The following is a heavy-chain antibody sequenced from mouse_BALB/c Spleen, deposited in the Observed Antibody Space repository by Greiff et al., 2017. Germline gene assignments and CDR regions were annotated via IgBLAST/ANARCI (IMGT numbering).Heavy chain of an antibody. CDR2: INPYNDGT. J-gene: IGHJ4*01. V-gene: IGHV1-14*01. CDR3: ARGVTSYAMDY. Sequence: VQLKESGPELVKPGASVKMSCKASGYTFTSYVMHWVKQKPGQGLEWIGYINPYNDGTKYNEKFKGKATLTSDKSSSTAYMELSSLTSEDSAVYYCARGVTSYAMDYWGQGTSVTVSS. D-gene: IGHD2-1*01. CDR1: GYTFTSYV.